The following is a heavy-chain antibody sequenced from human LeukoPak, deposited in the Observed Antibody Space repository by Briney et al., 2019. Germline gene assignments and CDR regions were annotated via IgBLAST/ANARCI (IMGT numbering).Heavy chain of an antibody. CDR1: GFTFSSYW. D-gene: IGHD3-22*01. CDR3: ARDSVHGYYDSSGYSALFDY. Sequence: PGGSLRLSCAASGFTFSSYWMSWVRQAPGKGLEWVANIKEDGSEKYYVGSVKGRFTISRDNAKNSLYMQMHSLRAEDTAVYYCARDSVHGYYDSSGYSALFDYWGQGTLVTVYS. V-gene: IGHV3-7*01. J-gene: IGHJ4*02. CDR2: IKEDGSEK.